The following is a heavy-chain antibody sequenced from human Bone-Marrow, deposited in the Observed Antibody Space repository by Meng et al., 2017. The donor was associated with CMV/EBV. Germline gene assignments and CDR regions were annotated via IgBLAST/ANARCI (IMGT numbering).Heavy chain of an antibody. CDR1: GGSFSGYY. CDR2: IYYSGST. Sequence: SETLSLTCAVYGGSFSGYYWSWIRQPPGKGLEWIGYIYYSGSTNYNPSLKSRVTISVDTSKTQFSLKLSSVTAADTAVYSGARGGGGSGWSKIVDYWGQGTLVTVSS. V-gene: IGHV4-59*01. D-gene: IGHD6-19*01. J-gene: IGHJ4*02. CDR3: ARGGGGSGWSKIVDY.